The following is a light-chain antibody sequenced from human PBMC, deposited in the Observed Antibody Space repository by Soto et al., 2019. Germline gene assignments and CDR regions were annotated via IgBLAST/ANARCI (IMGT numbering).Light chain of an antibody. Sequence: EIVLTQSPSTLSLSPGERATFSCRASQSVSSNLAWYQQKPGQAPRLLIYGASIRATGIPDRFRGSGSGTDFTLTIIRLEPEDFAVYYCQHYGRPLRTFGQGTKVDI. J-gene: IGKJ1*01. CDR3: QHYGRPLRT. CDR2: GAS. V-gene: IGKV3-20*01. CDR1: QSVSSN.